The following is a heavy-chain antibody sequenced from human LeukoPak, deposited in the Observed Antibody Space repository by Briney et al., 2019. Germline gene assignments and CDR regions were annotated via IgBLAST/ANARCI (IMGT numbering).Heavy chain of an antibody. CDR3: ARELGWGHKYYYMDV. CDR1: GYTIGSDFY. Sequence: TASETLSLTCAVSGYTIGSDFYWGWIRQTPGKGLEWIGSVSHNTGAAYNPSFKIRVTISLDTSKNYFSLTLTSVTAADTAVYFCARELGWGHKYYYMDVWGKGTTVAASS. J-gene: IGHJ6*03. CDR2: VSHNTGA. D-gene: IGHD7-27*01. V-gene: IGHV4-38-2*02.